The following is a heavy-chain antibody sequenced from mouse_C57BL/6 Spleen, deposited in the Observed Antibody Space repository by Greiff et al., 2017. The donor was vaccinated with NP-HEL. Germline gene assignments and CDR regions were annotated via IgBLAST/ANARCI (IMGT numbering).Heavy chain of an antibody. CDR2: IHPNSGST. V-gene: IGHV1-64*01. CDR3: ARSYDGYPDY. D-gene: IGHD2-3*01. Sequence: QVQLKQSGAELVKPGASVKLSCKASGYTFTSYWMHWVKQRPGQGLEWIGMIHPNSGSTNYNEKFKSKATLTVDKSSSTAYMQLSSLTSEDSAVYYCARSYDGYPDYWGQGTTLTVSS. J-gene: IGHJ2*01. CDR1: GYTFTSYW.